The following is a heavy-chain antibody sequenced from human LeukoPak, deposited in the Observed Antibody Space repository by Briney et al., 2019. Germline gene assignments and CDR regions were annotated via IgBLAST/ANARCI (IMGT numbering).Heavy chain of an antibody. CDR3: AREEMATIDP. J-gene: IGHJ5*02. Sequence: SETLSLTCTVSGGPISSYYWSWIRQPPGKGLEWIGYIYYSGSTNYNPSLKSRVTISVDTSKNQFSLKLSSVTAADTAVYYCAREEMATIDPWGQGTLVTVSS. D-gene: IGHD5-24*01. CDR1: GGPISSYY. CDR2: IYYSGST. V-gene: IGHV4-59*12.